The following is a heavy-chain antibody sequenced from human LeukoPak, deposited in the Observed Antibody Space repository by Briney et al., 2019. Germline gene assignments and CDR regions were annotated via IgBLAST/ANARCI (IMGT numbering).Heavy chain of an antibody. V-gene: IGHV5-51*01. CDR1: GYSFTSYW. J-gene: IGHJ1*01. CDR2: IYPGDSDT. CDR3: ARAGDAAYPPELQGLFFQH. Sequence: GESLKISCKGSGYSFTSYWIGWVRQMPGKGLEWMGIIYPGDSDTRYSPSFQGQVTISADKSISTAYLQWSSLKASDTAMYYCARAGDAAYPPELQGLFFQHWGQGTLVTVSS. D-gene: IGHD1-14*01.